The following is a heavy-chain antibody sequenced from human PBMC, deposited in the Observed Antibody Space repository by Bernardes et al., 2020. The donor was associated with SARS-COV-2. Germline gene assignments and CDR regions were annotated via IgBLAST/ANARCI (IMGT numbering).Heavy chain of an antibody. CDR3: AREYQLLLGNYYYGMDV. D-gene: IGHD2-2*01. J-gene: IGHJ6*02. CDR2: IDWDDDK. Sequence: SGPTLGKPTQTLTLTCTFSGFSLSTSGMCVSWIRQPPGKALEWLALIDWDDDKYYSTSLKTRLTISKDTSKNQVVLTMTNMDPVDTATYYCAREYQLLLGNYYYGMDVWGQGTTVTVSS. V-gene: IGHV2-70*01. CDR1: GFSLSTSGMC.